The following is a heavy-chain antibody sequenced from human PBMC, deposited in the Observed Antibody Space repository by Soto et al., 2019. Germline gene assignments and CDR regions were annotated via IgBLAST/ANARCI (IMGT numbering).Heavy chain of an antibody. V-gene: IGHV4-31*03. CDR3: ARGRVSRAYYKEEYLHY. CDR1: GDSISSGGYY. Sequence: QVQLQESGPGLVKPSQTLSLTCTVSGDSISSGGYYWSWIRQHPGKGLEWIGFIYYSGNPQYNPSLKSRVTLSVDTSKNQFSLKLSSVTAADTAVYYCARGRVSRAYYKEEYLHYWGQGTLVTVSS. D-gene: IGHD3-10*01. CDR2: IYYSGNP. J-gene: IGHJ4*02.